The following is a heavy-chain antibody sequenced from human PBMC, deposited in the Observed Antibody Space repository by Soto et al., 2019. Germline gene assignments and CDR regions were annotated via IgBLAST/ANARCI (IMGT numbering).Heavy chain of an antibody. V-gene: IGHV3-33*01. Sequence: QVQLVESGGGVVQPGRSLRLSCAASGFTFSSYGMHWVRQAPGKGLEWVAVIWYDGSNKYYADSVKGRFTISRDNSKNTLYLQMNSLIAEDTAVYYCAGAGSATYYYGMDVWGQGTTVTVSS. CDR1: GFTFSSYG. J-gene: IGHJ6*02. D-gene: IGHD2-15*01. CDR3: AGAGSATYYYGMDV. CDR2: IWYDGSNK.